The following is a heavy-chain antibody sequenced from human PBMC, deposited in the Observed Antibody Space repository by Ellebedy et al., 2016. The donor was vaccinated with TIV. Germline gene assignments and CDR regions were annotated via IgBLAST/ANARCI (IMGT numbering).Heavy chain of an antibody. Sequence: AASVKVSCKASGYTFTSYGISWVRQAPGQGLEWMGIINPSGGSTSYAQKFQGRVTMTRDTSTSTVYMELSSLRSEETAVYYFARDSDAGFGELPHDYWGQGTLVTVSS. J-gene: IGHJ4*02. CDR2: INPSGGST. V-gene: IGHV1-46*01. CDR3: ARDSDAGFGELPHDY. D-gene: IGHD3-10*01. CDR1: GYTFTSYG.